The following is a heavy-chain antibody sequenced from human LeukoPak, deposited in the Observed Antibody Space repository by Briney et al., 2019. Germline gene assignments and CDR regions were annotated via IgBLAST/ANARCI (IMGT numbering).Heavy chain of an antibody. D-gene: IGHD3-10*01. Sequence: GGSLRLSCAASGFTVSNNYMTWVRQAPGKGLEWVSLIYSGGSTYYADSVKGRFTISRDNSKNTLYLQMNSLRAEDTAVYYCARALFRAHDSWGQGTLVTVSS. V-gene: IGHV3-66*01. J-gene: IGHJ4*02. CDR2: IYSGGST. CDR1: GFTVSNNY. CDR3: ARALFRAHDS.